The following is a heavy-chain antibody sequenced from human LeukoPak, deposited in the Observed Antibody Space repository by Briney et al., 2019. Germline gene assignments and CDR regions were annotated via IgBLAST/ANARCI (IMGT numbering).Heavy chain of an antibody. CDR2: ISGSGGST. Sequence: TGGSLRLSCAASGFTISSNYMNWVRQAPGKGLEWVSGISGSGGSTYYADSVKGRFTISRDNSKNTLYLQMNSLRAEDTAVYYCAKDLWSGYDYSDAFDIWGQGTMVTVSS. CDR1: GFTISSNY. CDR3: AKDLWSGYDYSDAFDI. D-gene: IGHD5-12*01. J-gene: IGHJ3*02. V-gene: IGHV3-23*01.